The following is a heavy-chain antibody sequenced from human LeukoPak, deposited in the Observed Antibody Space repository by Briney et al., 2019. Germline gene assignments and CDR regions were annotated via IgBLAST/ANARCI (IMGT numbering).Heavy chain of an antibody. CDR2: ISDSGGST. CDR1: GFPFSSYA. V-gene: IGHV3-64D*09. CDR3: VRGYSFGPYGMDV. Sequence: GGSQRLSCSATGFPFSSYAMHWVRQAPGKGLEYVSAISDSGGSTYYADSVKGRFTISRDNPKNTLYLQMSSLRAEDTAVYFCVRGYSFGPYGMDVWGQGTTVTVSS. D-gene: IGHD2-15*01. J-gene: IGHJ6*02.